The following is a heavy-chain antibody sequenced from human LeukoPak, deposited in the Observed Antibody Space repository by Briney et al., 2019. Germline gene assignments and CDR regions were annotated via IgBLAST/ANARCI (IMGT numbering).Heavy chain of an antibody. CDR3: AREYGDFDY. Sequence: SETLSLTCTVSGGSISNYYWSWIRQPAGKGLEWIGRINASGRTTYNPSLKSRVTMSVDTSKNQFSLKVNAVTAADTAVYYCAREYGDFDYWGQGTLVTVSS. CDR2: INASGRT. D-gene: IGHD4-17*01. J-gene: IGHJ4*02. CDR1: GGSISNYY. V-gene: IGHV4-4*07.